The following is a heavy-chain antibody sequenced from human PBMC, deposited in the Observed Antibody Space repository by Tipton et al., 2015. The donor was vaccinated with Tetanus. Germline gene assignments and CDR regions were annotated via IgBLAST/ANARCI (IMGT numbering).Heavy chain of an antibody. D-gene: IGHD3/OR15-3a*01. CDR3: ARGRGLGPPEYFEP. CDR2: ISPFNENV. Sequence: QLVQSGAEVKKPGASVKVSCKASGYTFTHYGVNWVRQAPGEGLEWTGWISPFNENVNYAEKFQGRLTMTTDRSTATVYMDLRSLRSDDTAVYYCARGRGLGPPEYFEPWGQGTLVTVSS. CDR1: GYTFTHYG. J-gene: IGHJ5*02. V-gene: IGHV1-18*01.